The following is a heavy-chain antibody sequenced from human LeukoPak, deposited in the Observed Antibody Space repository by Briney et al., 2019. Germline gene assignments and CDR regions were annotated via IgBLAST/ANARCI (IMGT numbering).Heavy chain of an antibody. V-gene: IGHV4-59*12. Sequence: SETLSLTCTVSGGSISDYYRGWIRQPPGKGLEWIGYFYNSGSSTYNPSLKSRVTISADTSKNQFSLKLNSVTAADTAVYYCARAGYSSSWYLNWFDPWGQGTLVTVSS. D-gene: IGHD6-13*01. J-gene: IGHJ5*02. CDR1: GGSISDYY. CDR2: FYNSGSS. CDR3: ARAGYSSSWYLNWFDP.